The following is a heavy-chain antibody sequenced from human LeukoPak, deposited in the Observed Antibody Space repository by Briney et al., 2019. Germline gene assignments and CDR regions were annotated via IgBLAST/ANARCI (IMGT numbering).Heavy chain of an antibody. CDR3: ARVAAAGFDY. Sequence: GGSLRLSCEASGFTFSSYWMSWVRQAPGKGLEWVANIKHDGSEKYYVDSVKGRFTISRDNAKNSLYLQMNSLRAEDTAVYYCARVAAAGFDYWGQGTLVTVSS. CDR1: GFTFSSYW. CDR2: IKHDGSEK. J-gene: IGHJ4*02. V-gene: IGHV3-7*01. D-gene: IGHD6-13*01.